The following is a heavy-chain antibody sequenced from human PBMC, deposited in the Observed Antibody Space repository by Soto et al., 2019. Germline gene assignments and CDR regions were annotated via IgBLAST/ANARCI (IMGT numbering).Heavy chain of an antibody. CDR2: IYYSGST. J-gene: IGHJ5*02. V-gene: IGHV4-30-4*01. CDR1: GGSISSGDYY. D-gene: IGHD1-26*01. CDR3: ARAGRWELLHETWFDP. Sequence: NPSETLSLTCTVSGGSISSGDYYWSWIRQPPGKGLEWIGYIYYSGSTYYNPSLKSRVTISVDTSKNQFSLKLSSVTAADTAVYYCARAGRWELLHETWFDPWGQGTLVTVSS.